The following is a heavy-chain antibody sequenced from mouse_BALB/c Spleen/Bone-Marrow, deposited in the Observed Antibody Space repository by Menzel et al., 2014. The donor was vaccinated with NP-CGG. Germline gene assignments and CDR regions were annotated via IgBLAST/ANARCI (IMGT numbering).Heavy chain of an antibody. CDR3: ARGDVYYVDFDY. Sequence: LVKTGASVKISCKASGYSFTGYYMHWVKQSHGKSLEWIGYISCYNGATSYNQKFKGKATFTVDTSSSTAYMQFNGLPSEDPAVYYWARGDVYYVDFDYWGQGTLLPVSS. CDR2: ISCYNGAT. J-gene: IGHJ2*01. D-gene: IGHD2-3*01. CDR1: GYSFTGYY. V-gene: IGHV1S34*01.